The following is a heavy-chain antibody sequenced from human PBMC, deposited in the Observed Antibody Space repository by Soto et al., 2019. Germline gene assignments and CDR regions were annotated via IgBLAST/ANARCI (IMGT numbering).Heavy chain of an antibody. CDR1: GGSISSGGYY. J-gene: IGHJ6*03. V-gene: IGHV4-31*03. D-gene: IGHD2-15*01. CDR2: IYYSGST. Sequence: PSETLSLTCTVSGGSISSGGYYWSWIRQHPGKGLEWIGYIYYSGSTYYNPSLKSRVTISVDTSKNQFSLTLSSVTAADTAVYYCARRRGGGGSCYHRSGCYYYYMDVWAKGTTVTVAS. CDR3: ARRRGGGGSCYHRSGCYYYYMDV.